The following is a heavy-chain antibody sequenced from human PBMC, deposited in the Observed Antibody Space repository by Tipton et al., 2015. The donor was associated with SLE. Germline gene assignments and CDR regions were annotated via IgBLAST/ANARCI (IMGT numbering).Heavy chain of an antibody. CDR3: ARQGAVAGFDY. CDR2: IYYSGST. J-gene: IGHJ4*02. V-gene: IGHV4-59*08. CDR1: GGSISSYY. Sequence: TLSLTCTFSGGSISSYYWSWIRQPPGKGLEWIGYIYYSGSTNYNPSLKSRVTISVDTSKNQFSLKLSSVTAADTAVYYCARQGAVAGFDYWGQGTLVTVSS. D-gene: IGHD6-19*01.